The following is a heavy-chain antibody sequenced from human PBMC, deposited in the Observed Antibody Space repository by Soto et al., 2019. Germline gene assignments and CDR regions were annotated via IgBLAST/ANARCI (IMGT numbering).Heavy chain of an antibody. Sequence: GGSLRLSCAASGFTFSSYSMNWVRQAPGKGLEWVSYISSSSSTIYYADSVKGRFTISRDNAKNSLYLQMNSLGDEDPDVYYCATDYGDAASYWGQGTLVTVSS. V-gene: IGHV3-48*02. CDR1: GFTFSSYS. CDR2: ISSSSSTI. D-gene: IGHD3-10*01. J-gene: IGHJ4*02. CDR3: ATDYGDAASY.